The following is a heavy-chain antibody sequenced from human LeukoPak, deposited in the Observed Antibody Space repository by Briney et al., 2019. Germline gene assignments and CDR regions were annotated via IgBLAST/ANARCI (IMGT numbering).Heavy chain of an antibody. CDR1: GGSISSYY. J-gene: IGHJ5*02. D-gene: IGHD3-22*01. CDR2: IYYSGST. CDR3: ARAGNDFYYDSSGYQGDNWFDP. Sequence: SETLSLTCTFSGGSISSYYWSWIRQPPGKGLEWIGYIYYSGSTNYNPSLKSRVTISVDTSKNQFSLKLSSVTAADTAVYYCARAGNDFYYDSSGYQGDNWFDPWGQGTLVTVSS. V-gene: IGHV4-59*01.